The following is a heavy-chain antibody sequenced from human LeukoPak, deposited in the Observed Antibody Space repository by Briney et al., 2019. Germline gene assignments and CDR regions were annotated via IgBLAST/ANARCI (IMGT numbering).Heavy chain of an antibody. CDR1: GYSFTSYW. V-gene: IGHV5-51*01. CDR3: ARQGGIQLWLRPDYYYGMDV. D-gene: IGHD5-18*01. Sequence: GESLKISCKGSGYSFTSYWIGWVRQMPGKGLGWMGIIYPGDSDTRYSPSFQGQVTISADKSISTAYLQWSSLKASDTAMYYCARQGGIQLWLRPDYYYGMDVWGQGTTVTVSS. CDR2: IYPGDSDT. J-gene: IGHJ6*02.